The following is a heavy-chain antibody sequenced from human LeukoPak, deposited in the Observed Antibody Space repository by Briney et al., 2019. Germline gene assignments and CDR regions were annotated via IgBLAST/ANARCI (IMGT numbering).Heavy chain of an antibody. Sequence: GGSLRLSCAASGFTFSSYSMNWVRQAPGKGLEWVSSISSSSRYIYYADSVKGRFTISRDNAKNTLYLQMNSLRAEDTAVYYCARGTYDILTGFDYWGQGTLVTVSS. D-gene: IGHD3-9*01. V-gene: IGHV3-21*01. CDR3: ARGTYDILTGFDY. J-gene: IGHJ4*02. CDR2: ISSSSRYI. CDR1: GFTFSSYS.